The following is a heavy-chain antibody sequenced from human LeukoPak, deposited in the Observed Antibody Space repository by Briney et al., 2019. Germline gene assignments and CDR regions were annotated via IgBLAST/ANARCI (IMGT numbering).Heavy chain of an antibody. CDR1: SGSISTSNYY. CDR3: ACSSSSLPLLH. Sequence: SETLSLTCTVSSGSISTSNYYWGWVRQPPGKALEWIGNIFYSGSTYYSPSLKSRVTISLDTSRNQFSLKLSSVTAADTAVYYCACSSSSLPLLHWGQGTLVTVSS. CDR2: IFYSGST. D-gene: IGHD6-6*01. J-gene: IGHJ1*01. V-gene: IGHV4-39*07.